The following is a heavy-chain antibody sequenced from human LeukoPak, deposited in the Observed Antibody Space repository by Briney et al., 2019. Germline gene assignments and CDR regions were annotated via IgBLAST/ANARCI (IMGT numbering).Heavy chain of an antibody. CDR3: AREGLVGGGYYFDY. Sequence: SVKVSCKASGGTFSSYAISWVRQAPGQGLEWMGRIIPILGIANYAQKFQGRVTITADKSTSTDYMELSSLRSEDTAVYYCAREGLVGGGYYFDYWGQGTLVTVSS. D-gene: IGHD6-19*01. J-gene: IGHJ4*02. CDR2: IIPILGIA. V-gene: IGHV1-69*04. CDR1: GGTFSSYA.